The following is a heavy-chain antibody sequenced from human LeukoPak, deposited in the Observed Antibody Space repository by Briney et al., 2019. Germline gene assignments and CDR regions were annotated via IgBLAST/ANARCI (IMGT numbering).Heavy chain of an antibody. CDR1: GGSISSGSYY. V-gene: IGHV4-61*02. J-gene: IGHJ4*02. D-gene: IGHD3-9*01. CDR3: ARGKDDILTGWGPFDY. CDR2: IYTSGRT. Sequence: KASQTLSLTCTVSGGSISSGSYYWSWIRQPAGKGLEWIGRIYTSGRTNYNPSLKSRVTISVDTSKNQFSLKLSSVTAADTAVYYCARGKDDILTGWGPFDYWGQGTLVTVSS.